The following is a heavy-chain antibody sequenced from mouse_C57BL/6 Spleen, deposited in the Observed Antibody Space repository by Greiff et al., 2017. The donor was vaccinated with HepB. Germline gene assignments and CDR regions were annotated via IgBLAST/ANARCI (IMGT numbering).Heavy chain of an antibody. CDR2: ISDGGSYT. D-gene: IGHD1-1*01. Sequence: EVQGVESGGGLVKPGGSLKLSCAASGFTFSSYAMSWVRQTPEKRLEWVATISDGGSYTYYPDNVKGRFTISRDNAKNNLYLQMSHLKSEDTAMYYWARDGNYGSSYGYLDVWGTGTTVTVSS. V-gene: IGHV5-4*01. CDR1: GFTFSSYA. CDR3: ARDGNYGSSYGYLDV. J-gene: IGHJ1*03.